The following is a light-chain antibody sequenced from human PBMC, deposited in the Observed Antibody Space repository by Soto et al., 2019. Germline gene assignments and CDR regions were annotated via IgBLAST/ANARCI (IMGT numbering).Light chain of an antibody. J-gene: IGLJ2*01. V-gene: IGLV2-14*01. Sequence: QSALTQPASVSGSPGQSITISCTGTISDVGRYDYIYWYQQHPGKAPKLMIYDVTNRPSGTPNRFSGSKSGNTASLTISGLQAEDEADYYCSSFTSSNTPVVFGGGTQLTVL. CDR3: SSFTSSNTPVV. CDR1: ISDVGRYDY. CDR2: DVT.